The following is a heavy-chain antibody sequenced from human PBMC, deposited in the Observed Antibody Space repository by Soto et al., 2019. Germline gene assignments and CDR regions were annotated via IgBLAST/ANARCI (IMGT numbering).Heavy chain of an antibody. Sequence: GGSLRLSCAASGFAFNSYEMDWVRQAPGKGLEWVANIKSGGNTKFYVDSVKGRFTISRDDAKNSLYLDMNSLGAEDTAVYYCVKEKSVMYSGYDVFDVWGQGTMVTVSS. CDR1: GFAFNSYE. J-gene: IGHJ3*01. CDR2: IKSGGNTK. V-gene: IGHV3-48*03. CDR3: VKEKSVMYSGYDVFDV. D-gene: IGHD5-12*01.